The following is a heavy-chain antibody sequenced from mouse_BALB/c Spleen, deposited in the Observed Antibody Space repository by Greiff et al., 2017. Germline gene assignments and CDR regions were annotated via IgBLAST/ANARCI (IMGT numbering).Heavy chain of an antibody. Sequence: VQLVESGAELMKPGASVKISCKATGYTFSSYWIEWVKQRPGHGLEWIGEILPGSGSTNYNEKFKGKATFTADTSSNTAYMQLSSLTSEDSAVYYCARRERYYAMDYWGQGTSVTVSS. J-gene: IGHJ4*01. CDR1: GYTFSSYW. V-gene: IGHV1-9*01. CDR3: ARRERYYAMDY. CDR2: ILPGSGST.